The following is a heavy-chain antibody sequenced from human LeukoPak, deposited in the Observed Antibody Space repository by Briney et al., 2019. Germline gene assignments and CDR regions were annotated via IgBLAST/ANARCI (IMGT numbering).Heavy chain of an antibody. V-gene: IGHV1-46*01. CDR1: VYTFTSNY. J-gene: IGHJ4*02. D-gene: IGHD1-1*01. CDR3: ARELRRGGKQLGDYFDY. CDR2: INPSDGST. Sequence: ASVKVSSKPSVYTFTSNYLHSVRQAPGQRPQWMGRINPSDGSTRYAQKFQGRVTMTRDTSTSTVYMELSSLRSEDTAVFFCARELRRGGKQLGDYFDYWGQGTLVTVSS.